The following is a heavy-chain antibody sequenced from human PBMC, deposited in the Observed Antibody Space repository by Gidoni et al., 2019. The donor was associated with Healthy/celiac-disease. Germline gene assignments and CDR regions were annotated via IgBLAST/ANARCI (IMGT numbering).Heavy chain of an antibody. Sequence: EVQLVESGGGLVQPGRSLRLSCAASGFTFDDYAMHWVRQAPGKGLAWVSGISWNSGSIGYADSVKGRFTISRDNAKNSLYLQMNSLRAEDTALYYCAKGNILTGYYYFDYWGQGTLVTVSS. J-gene: IGHJ4*02. CDR3: AKGNILTGYYYFDY. CDR2: ISWNSGSI. D-gene: IGHD3-9*01. CDR1: GFTFDDYA. V-gene: IGHV3-9*01.